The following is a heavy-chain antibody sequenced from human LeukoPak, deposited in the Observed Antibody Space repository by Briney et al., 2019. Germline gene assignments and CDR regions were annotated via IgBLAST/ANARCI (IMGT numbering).Heavy chain of an antibody. CDR2: VTNNNGAM. CDR1: GFTFSDYY. V-gene: IGHV3-11*04. CDR3: ARALADNRGYYLGFDY. J-gene: IGHJ4*02. Sequence: PGGSLRLSCAASGFTFSDYYMGWIRQAPGKGLEWISYVTNNNGAMFYAGSLEGRFTIFRDSAKNSLYLQMNSLRPDDTAVYYCARALADNRGYYLGFDYWGRGTLVTVSS. D-gene: IGHD3-22*01.